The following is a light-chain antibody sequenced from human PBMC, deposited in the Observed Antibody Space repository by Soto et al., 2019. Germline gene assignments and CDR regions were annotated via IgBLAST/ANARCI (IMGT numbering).Light chain of an antibody. J-gene: IGKJ3*01. V-gene: IGKV1-5*03. CDR2: KAS. Sequence: EIQMTQSPSTLSASVGDRVTITCRASQSISSWLAWYQQKPGKAPKLLIYKASSLESGVPSRFSGSGSGTEFTLTISSLQPDDFATYYCQQYNSYSSFGPGTKVDIK. CDR1: QSISSW. CDR3: QQYNSYSS.